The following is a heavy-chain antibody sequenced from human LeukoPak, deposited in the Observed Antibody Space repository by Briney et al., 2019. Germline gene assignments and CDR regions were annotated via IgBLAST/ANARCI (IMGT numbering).Heavy chain of an antibody. J-gene: IGHJ4*02. D-gene: IGHD2-2*01. CDR3: ARAVVVPAATGYSSSWIHDY. CDR1: GGSISSSSYY. Sequence: SETLSLTCTVSGGSISSSSYYWGWIRQPPGKGLEWIGSIYYSGSTYYNPSLKSRVTISVDTSKNQFSLKLSSVTAADTAVYYCARAVVVPAATGYSSSWIHDYWGQGTLVTVSS. CDR2: IYYSGST. V-gene: IGHV4-39*07.